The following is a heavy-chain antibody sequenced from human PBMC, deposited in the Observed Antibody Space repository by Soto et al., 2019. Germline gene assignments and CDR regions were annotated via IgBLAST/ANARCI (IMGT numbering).Heavy chain of an antibody. V-gene: IGHV1-69*06. D-gene: IGHD3-3*02. CDR2: VTPTYGSS. Sequence: QVQLVQSGAEVKKPGSSVKVSCKTSGGTFTNYNFHWVRQAPGQGLEWLGGVTPTYGSSNYAQRFQGRVNITADKSTRTVYMELSSLRSDDTAVYYCARGPRGWHPLAFFDYWGQGPLVIVSS. J-gene: IGHJ4*02. CDR1: GGTFTNYN. CDR3: ARGPRGWHPLAFFDY.